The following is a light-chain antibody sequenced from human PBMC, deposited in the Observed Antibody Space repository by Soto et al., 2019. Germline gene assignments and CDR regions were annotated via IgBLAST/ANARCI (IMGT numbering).Light chain of an antibody. Sequence: AIQLTQSPSSLSASVGDRVTITCRASQGISSALAWYQQKPGKAPELLIYDASSLQNGVPSRFGGSGSGTDFTLTINSLQPEDFATYYCQQFNSYPRTFGGGTQVAIK. CDR3: QQFNSYPRT. V-gene: IGKV1-13*02. CDR2: DAS. J-gene: IGKJ4*01. CDR1: QGISSA.